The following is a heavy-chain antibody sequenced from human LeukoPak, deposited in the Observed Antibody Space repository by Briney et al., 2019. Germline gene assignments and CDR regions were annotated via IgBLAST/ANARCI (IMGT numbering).Heavy chain of an antibody. CDR1: GFTFSAFA. V-gene: IGHV3-23*01. J-gene: IGHJ4*02. CDR2: ITDDGYNT. D-gene: IGHD6-19*01. Sequence: GSLRLSXAASGFTFSAFAMTWVRQAPGKGLEWVSTITDDGYNTYSADSVKGRITFSRDNSKNTLSLQLRSLRAEDTAVYYCAKDLSYTSGASDHWGQGTLVTVSS. CDR3: AKDLSYTSGASDH.